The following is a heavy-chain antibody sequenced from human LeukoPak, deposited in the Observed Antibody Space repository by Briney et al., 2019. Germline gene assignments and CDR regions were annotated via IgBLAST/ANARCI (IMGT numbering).Heavy chain of an antibody. CDR3: AKPNSSGWYWVLFLLDY. J-gene: IGHJ4*02. CDR2: ISGSGGST. D-gene: IGHD6-19*01. CDR1: GFTFSSYA. V-gene: IGHV3-23*01. Sequence: PGGSLRLSCAASGFTFSSYAMSWVRQAPGKGLEWVSAISGSGGSTYYADSVKGRFTISRDNSKNTLYLQMNSLRAEDTAVYYCAKPNSSGWYWVLFLLDYWGQGALVTVSS.